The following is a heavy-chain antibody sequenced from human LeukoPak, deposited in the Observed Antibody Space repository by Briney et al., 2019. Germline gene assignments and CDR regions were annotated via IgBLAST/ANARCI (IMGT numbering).Heavy chain of an antibody. CDR2: IKQDGSEK. V-gene: IGHV3-7*01. Sequence: PGGSLRLSCAASGFTFSSYWMSWVRQAPGKGLEWVANIKQDGSEKYYVDSVKGRFTISRDNAKNSLYLQMNSLRAEDTAVYYCARARGGYSSSPEFDYWGQGTLVTVSS. CDR1: GFTFSSYW. D-gene: IGHD6-13*01. J-gene: IGHJ4*02. CDR3: ARARGGYSSSPEFDY.